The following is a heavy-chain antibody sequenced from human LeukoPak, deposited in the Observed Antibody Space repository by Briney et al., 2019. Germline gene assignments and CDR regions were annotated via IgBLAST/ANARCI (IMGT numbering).Heavy chain of an antibody. Sequence: PGGSLRLSCTASGFTFGDYALSWFRQAPGKGLEWVGFIRSKAYGGTPEYAASVKGRFTISRDDSKNIAYLQMNSLKTEDTAVYYCARARDIWVISYFDYWGQGTLVAVSS. V-gene: IGHV3-49*03. J-gene: IGHJ4*02. CDR1: GFTFGDYA. CDR3: ARARDIWVISYFDY. CDR2: IRSKAYGGTP. D-gene: IGHD3-22*01.